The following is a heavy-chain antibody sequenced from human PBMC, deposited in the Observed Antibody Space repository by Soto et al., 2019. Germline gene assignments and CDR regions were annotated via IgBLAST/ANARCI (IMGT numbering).Heavy chain of an antibody. CDR3: VRDIR. CDR1: EFTFKNYV. J-gene: IGHJ4*02. V-gene: IGHV3-23*01. CDR2: ITYSGAST. Sequence: GGSLRLSCAASEFTFKNYVMSWVRQAPGKGLEWVSAITYSGASTYYADSVKGRFTISRDNSKSTLHLQMNSLTVEDTAIYYCVRDIRWGQGTLVTVSS.